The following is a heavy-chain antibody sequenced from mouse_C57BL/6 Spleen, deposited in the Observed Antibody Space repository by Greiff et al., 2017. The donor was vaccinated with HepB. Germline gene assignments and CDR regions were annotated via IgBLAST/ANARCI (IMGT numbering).Heavy chain of an antibody. Sequence: QVQLQQSGAELMKPGASVKLSCKATGYTFTGYWIEWVKQRPGHGLEWIGEILPGSGSTNYNEKFKSKSTVTADTSSTTAYIQLSSLTTEDSAFYYCARKGLYYFDYWGRGTTLTVSS. CDR2: ILPGSGST. V-gene: IGHV1-9*01. CDR3: ARKGLYYFDY. CDR1: GYTFTGYW. D-gene: IGHD6-2*01. J-gene: IGHJ2*01.